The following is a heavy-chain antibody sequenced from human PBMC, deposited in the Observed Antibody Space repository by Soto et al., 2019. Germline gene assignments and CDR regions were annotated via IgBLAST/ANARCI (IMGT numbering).Heavy chain of an antibody. J-gene: IGHJ4*02. CDR3: ARNFAAAGKFDY. CDR1: GGTFISYA. V-gene: IGHV1-69*06. Sequence: SVQVSFKASGGTFISYAISWVRQAPGQGLEWMGGIIPIFGTANYAQKFQGRVTITADKSTSTAYMELSSLRSEDTAVYYCARNFAAAGKFDYWGQGTLVTVSS. CDR2: IIPIFGTA. D-gene: IGHD6-13*01.